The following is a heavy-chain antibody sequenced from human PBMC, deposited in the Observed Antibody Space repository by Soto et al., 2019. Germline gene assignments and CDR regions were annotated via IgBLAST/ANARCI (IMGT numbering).Heavy chain of an antibody. Sequence: AGVKITCKASGYTFTSYGIHWVRQAPGQRLEWMGWINAANGDTKYSPKFQGRVTITRDTSASTAYMELSSLRSEDTAVYYCVRRHVSATGIDWFDPWGQGALVTV. J-gene: IGHJ5*02. CDR2: INAANGDT. CDR3: VRRHVSATGIDWFDP. D-gene: IGHD6-13*01. V-gene: IGHV1-3*01. CDR1: GYTFTSYG.